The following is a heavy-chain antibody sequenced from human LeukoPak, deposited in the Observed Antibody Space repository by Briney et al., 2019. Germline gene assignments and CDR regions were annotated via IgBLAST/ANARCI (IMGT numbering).Heavy chain of an antibody. CDR3: ARDYCSGGSCYATLFDY. Sequence: GGSLRLSCAASGFTFSAYTMPWVRQSPGKGLEWVSSISRSSHYIYYADSMKGRFTISRDDARDSLYLQLDSLRAEDTAVYYCARDYCSGGSCYATLFDYWGQGTLVTVSS. V-gene: IGHV3-21*01. D-gene: IGHD2-15*01. CDR1: GFTFSAYT. CDR2: ISRSSHYI. J-gene: IGHJ4*02.